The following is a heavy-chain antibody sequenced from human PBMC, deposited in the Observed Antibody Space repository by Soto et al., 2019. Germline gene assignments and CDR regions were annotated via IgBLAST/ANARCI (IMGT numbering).Heavy chain of an antibody. D-gene: IGHD6-13*01. CDR2: IYYSGST. J-gene: IGHJ5*02. CDR1: GGSISSYY. Sequence: QVQLQESGPGLVKPSETLSLTYTVSGGSISSYYWSWIRQPPGKGLEWIGYIYYSGSTNYNPSLKSRVTISVDTSKNQFSLKLSSVTAADTAVYYCASTAAGPGWFDPWGQGTLVTVSS. V-gene: IGHV4-59*01. CDR3: ASTAAGPGWFDP.